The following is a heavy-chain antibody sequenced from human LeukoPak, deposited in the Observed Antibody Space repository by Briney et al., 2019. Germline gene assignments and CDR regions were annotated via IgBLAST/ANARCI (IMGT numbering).Heavy chain of an antibody. CDR3: ARQGDGGRAYDH. J-gene: IGHJ4*02. CDR1: GGSISKSTYN. V-gene: IGHV4-39*01. Sequence: SETLSLTCTVSGGSISKSTYNWGWLRQPPGKGLEWIGTISDSGNTYSSPSLRSRVTISVDTSKNQFSLKLTSVTAADTGVYYCARQGDGGRAYDHWGQGTQVTVSS. CDR2: ISDSGNT. D-gene: IGHD4-23*01.